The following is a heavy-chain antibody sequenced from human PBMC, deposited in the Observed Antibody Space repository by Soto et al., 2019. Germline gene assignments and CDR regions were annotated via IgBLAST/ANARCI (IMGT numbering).Heavy chain of an antibody. D-gene: IGHD3-10*01. V-gene: IGHV3-53*02. J-gene: IGHJ6*02. CDR1: GFTVSNNW. CDR3: AFITTPVR. Sequence: EVQLVETGGGLIQPGGSLRLSCAASGFTVSNNWMSWVRQAPGKGLAWVSLIYSGGSAFYTDSVKGRFIISRDNSKNTLYLQMNSLRVEDTAVYYCAFITTPVRWGQGTTVTVSS. CDR2: IYSGGSA.